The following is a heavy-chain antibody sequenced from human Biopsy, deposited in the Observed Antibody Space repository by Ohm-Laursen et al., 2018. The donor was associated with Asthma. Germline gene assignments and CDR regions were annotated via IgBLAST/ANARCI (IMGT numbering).Heavy chain of an antibody. CDR1: GYSPTDLS. CDR2: HDHEEGGT. D-gene: IGHD4-17*01. V-gene: IGHV1-24*01. Sequence: SSVKVSCKISGYSPTDLSMHWVRQAPGQGLEWMGGHDHEEGGTVNARRFQGRVTMTEGTSTDTAYMELSSLSSDDTAVHYCASDFPKDYARYNFQFWGQGTLVTVSS. CDR3: ASDFPKDYARYNFQF. J-gene: IGHJ4*02.